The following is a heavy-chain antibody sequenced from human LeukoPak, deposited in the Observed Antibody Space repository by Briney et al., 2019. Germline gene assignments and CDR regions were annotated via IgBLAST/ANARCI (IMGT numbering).Heavy chain of an antibody. CDR2: ISYDGSNK. V-gene: IGHV3-30-3*01. CDR1: GFTFSSYA. D-gene: IGHD4-11*01. Sequence: GGSLRLSCAASGFTFSSYAMHWVRQAPGKGLEWVAVISYDGSNKYYADSVKGRFTISRDNSKNTLYLQMNSLRAEDTAVYYCARDMDDYSNSFDYWGRGTLVTVSS. CDR3: ARDMDDYSNSFDY. J-gene: IGHJ4*02.